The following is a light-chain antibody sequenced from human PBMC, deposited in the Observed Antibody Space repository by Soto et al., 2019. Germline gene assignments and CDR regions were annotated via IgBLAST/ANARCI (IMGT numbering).Light chain of an antibody. J-gene: IGLJ2*01. CDR3: SSYTSSSTLL. CDR2: DVS. CDR1: SSDVGGYNY. Sequence: QSVLTQPASVSGSPGQSITISCTGTSSDVGGYNYVSWYQQHPGKAPKLMIYDVSRRPSGVSDRFSASKSGSTASLTISGLLVEDEADYYCSSYTSSSTLLFGGGTKVTVL. V-gene: IGLV2-14*01.